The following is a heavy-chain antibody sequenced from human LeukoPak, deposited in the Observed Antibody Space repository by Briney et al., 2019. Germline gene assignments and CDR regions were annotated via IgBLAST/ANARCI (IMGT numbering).Heavy chain of an antibody. CDR1: GYTFTGYY. J-gene: IGHJ4*02. D-gene: IGHD2-21*02. CDR2: INPNSGGT. V-gene: IGHV1-2*02. CDR3: ARLFPAYCGGDCYFDY. Sequence: ASVKVSCKASGYTFTGYYMHWVRQAPGQGLEWMGWINPNSGGTNYAQKFQGRVTMTRDTSISTAYMELSRLRSDDTAVYYCARLFPAYCGGDCYFDYWGQGTLVTVSS.